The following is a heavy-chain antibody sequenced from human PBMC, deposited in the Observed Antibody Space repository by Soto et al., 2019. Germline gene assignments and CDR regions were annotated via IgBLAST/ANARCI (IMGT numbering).Heavy chain of an antibody. Sequence: ASVKVSCKASGYTFTSYYMHWVRPAPGQRIEWMGIINPSGGSTSYAQKFQGRVTMTRDTSTSTVYMELSSLRSEDTAVYYCARDPGGYSYGPYYYYYGMDVWGQGTTVTVSS. J-gene: IGHJ6*02. D-gene: IGHD5-18*01. CDR1: GYTFTSYY. CDR2: INPSGGST. V-gene: IGHV1-46*03. CDR3: ARDPGGYSYGPYYYYYGMDV.